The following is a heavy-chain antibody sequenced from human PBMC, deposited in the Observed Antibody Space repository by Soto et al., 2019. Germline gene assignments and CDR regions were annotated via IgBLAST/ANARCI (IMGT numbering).Heavy chain of an antibody. CDR2: IWYDGSNK. V-gene: IGHV3-33*01. J-gene: IGHJ4*02. D-gene: IGHD2-15*01. CDR3: ARDELGVVAAKTAVAGVVDY. Sequence: QVQLVESGGGVVQPGRSLRLSCAASGFTFSSYGMHWVRQAPGQGLEWVAVIWYDGSNKYYADSVKGRFTISRDNSKNTLYLQMNSLRAEDTAVYYCARDELGVVAAKTAVAGVVDYWGQGTLVTVSS. CDR1: GFTFSSYG.